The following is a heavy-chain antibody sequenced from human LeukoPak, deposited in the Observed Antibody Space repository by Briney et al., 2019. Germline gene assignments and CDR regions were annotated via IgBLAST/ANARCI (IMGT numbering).Heavy chain of an antibody. V-gene: IGHV3-23*01. Sequence: SGGSLRLSCAASGFTFSSYAMSWVRQAPGKGLEWVSLISGTGGSTYYADSVKGRFTISRDNSKNTLYVQMNSLRAEDTAVYYCAKLASYCSSISCYDWYFDLWGRGTLVTVSS. CDR3: AKLASYCSSISCYDWYFDL. CDR2: ISGTGGST. J-gene: IGHJ2*01. D-gene: IGHD2-2*01. CDR1: GFTFSSYA.